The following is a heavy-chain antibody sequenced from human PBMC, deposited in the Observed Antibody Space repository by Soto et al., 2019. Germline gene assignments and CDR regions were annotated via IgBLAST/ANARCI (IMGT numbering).Heavy chain of an antibody. V-gene: IGHV4-34*01. CDR1: GGSFSGYY. CDR3: ARRVAGRFYYYYYGMDV. J-gene: IGHJ6*02. CDR2: INHSGST. Sequence: SETLSLTCAVYGGSFSGYYWSWMRQPPGKGLEWIGEINHSGSTNYNPSLKSRVTISVDTSKNQFSLKLSSVTAADTAVYYCARRVAGRFYYYYYGMDVWGQGTTVTVSS. D-gene: IGHD2-15*01.